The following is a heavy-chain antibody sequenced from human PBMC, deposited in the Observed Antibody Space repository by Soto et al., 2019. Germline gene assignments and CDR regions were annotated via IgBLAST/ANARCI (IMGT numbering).Heavy chain of an antibody. Sequence: PSETLSLTCAVYGGSFSGYYWSWIRQPPGKGLEWIGEINHSGSTNYNPSLKSRVTISVDTSKNQFSLKLSSVTAADTAVYYSARWKVLLWFGELSAETYYYYGMDDWGQGTTVTVSS. CDR2: INHSGST. D-gene: IGHD3-10*01. CDR1: GGSFSGYY. J-gene: IGHJ6*02. CDR3: ARWKVLLWFGELSAETYYYYGMDD. V-gene: IGHV4-34*01.